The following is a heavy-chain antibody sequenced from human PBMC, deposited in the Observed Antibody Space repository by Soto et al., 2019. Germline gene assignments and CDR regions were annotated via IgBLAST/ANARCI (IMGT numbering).Heavy chain of an antibody. J-gene: IGHJ4*02. D-gene: IGHD6-6*01. CDR3: ARSSIAARPVDY. CDR2: INHSGST. V-gene: IGHV4-34*01. Sequence: SETLSLTCAVYGGSFSGYSWSWIRQPPGKGLEWIGEINHSGSTNYKPSLKSRVTISVDTAKNQFSLKLSSVTAADTAVYYCARSSIAARPVDYWGQGTLVTVSS. CDR1: GGSFSGYS.